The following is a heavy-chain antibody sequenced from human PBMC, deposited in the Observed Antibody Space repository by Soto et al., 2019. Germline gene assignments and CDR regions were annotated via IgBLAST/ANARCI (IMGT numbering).Heavy chain of an antibody. CDR2: INPNSGGT. J-gene: IGHJ4*02. D-gene: IGHD5-12*01. Sequence: ASVKVSCKASGYTFTCYYMHWVRQAPGQGLEWMGWINPNSGGTNYAQKFQGWVTMTRDTSISTAYMELSRLRSDDTAVYYCARPTRFYSGYDLNYWGQGTLVTVSS. CDR3: ARPTRFYSGYDLNY. V-gene: IGHV1-2*04. CDR1: GYTFTCYY.